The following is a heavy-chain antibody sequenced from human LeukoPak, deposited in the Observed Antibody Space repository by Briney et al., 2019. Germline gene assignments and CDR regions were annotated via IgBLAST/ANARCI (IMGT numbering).Heavy chain of an antibody. D-gene: IGHD3-3*01. J-gene: IGHJ6*02. CDR1: GYTFTSYD. CDR3: ARGGRFLEWFYYYGMDV. V-gene: IGHV1-8*01. CDR2: MNPNSGNT. Sequence: ASVKVSCKASGYTFTSYDINWVRQVTGQGLEWMGWMNPNSGNTGYAQKFQGRVTMTRNTSISTAYMELSSLRSEDTAVYYCARGGRFLEWFYYYGMDVWGQGTTVTVSS.